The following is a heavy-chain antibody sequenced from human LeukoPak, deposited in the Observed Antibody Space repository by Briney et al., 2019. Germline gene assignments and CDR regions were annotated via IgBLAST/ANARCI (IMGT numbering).Heavy chain of an antibody. CDR3: ATDAGYCTSASSCYGSHFDN. V-gene: IGHV3-48*01. Sequence: GGSLRLSCAASGFTFSSYGMNWVRQAPGKGLECVSYISSSSRTINYADSVKGRFTISRDNAKNSLHLQMTSLRAEDTAVYYCATDAGYCTSASSCYGSHFDNWGQGTLVTVSP. CDR2: ISSSSRTI. J-gene: IGHJ4*02. D-gene: IGHD2-2*01. CDR1: GFTFSSYG.